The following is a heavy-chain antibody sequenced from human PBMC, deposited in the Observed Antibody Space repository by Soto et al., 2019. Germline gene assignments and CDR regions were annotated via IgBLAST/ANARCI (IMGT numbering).Heavy chain of an antibody. CDR1: GFTFGSRA. J-gene: IGHJ4*02. CDR3: ARGSTDSYPGSRIFDF. D-gene: IGHD3-10*01. V-gene: IGHV3-23*01. CDR2: ITDNGGDT. Sequence: GGSLRLSCAASGFTFGSRAMSWVRQAPGEGLEWVSTITDNGGDTKSADSVRGRFTISRDNSKNTLYLQMSSLRAEDSAVYYCARGSTDSYPGSRIFDFWGRGTQVTVSS.